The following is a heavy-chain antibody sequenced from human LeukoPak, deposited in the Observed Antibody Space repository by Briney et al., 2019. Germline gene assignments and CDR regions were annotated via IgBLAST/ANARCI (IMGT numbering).Heavy chain of an antibody. D-gene: IGHD2-15*01. CDR3: ARRHNGYCSGGSCQSRAFDY. J-gene: IGHJ4*02. CDR2: ISNSGSAV. Sequence: PGGSLRLSCAASGFTFSSYEMNWVRQAPGKGLEWVSYISNSGSAVYYADSVRGRLTISRDNGKNSLYLQMNSLRAEDTAVYFCARRHNGYCSGGSCQSRAFDYWGQGTLVTVSS. V-gene: IGHV3-48*03. CDR1: GFTFSSYE.